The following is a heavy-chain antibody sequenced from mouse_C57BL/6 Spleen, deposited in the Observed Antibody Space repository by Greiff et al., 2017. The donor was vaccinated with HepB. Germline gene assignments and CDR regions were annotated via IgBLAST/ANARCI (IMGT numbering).Heavy chain of an antibody. CDR1: GFTFSSYA. J-gene: IGHJ2*01. Sequence: EVKLVESGEGLVKPGGSLKLSCAASGFTFSSYAMSWVRQTPEKRLEWVAYISSGGDYIYYADTVKGRFTISRDNARNTLYLQMSSLNSEDTAMYYCTRERDYYGSSYADYWGQGTTLTVSS. D-gene: IGHD1-1*01. CDR3: TRERDYYGSSYADY. V-gene: IGHV5-9-1*02. CDR2: ISSGGDYI.